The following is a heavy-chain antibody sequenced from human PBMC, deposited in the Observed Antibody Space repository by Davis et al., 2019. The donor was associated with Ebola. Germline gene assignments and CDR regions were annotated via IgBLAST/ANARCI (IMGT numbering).Heavy chain of an antibody. J-gene: IGHJ6*02. D-gene: IGHD6-13*01. CDR3: ARIAAAEGSPDV. CDR1: GFTFDDYA. Sequence: GGSLRLSCAASGFTFDDYAMHWVRQAPGKGLEWVSGISWNSGSIGYADSVKGRFTISRDNSKNTLYLQMNSLRAEDTAVYYCARIAAAEGSPDVWGQGTTVTVSS. V-gene: IGHV3-9*01. CDR2: ISWNSGSI.